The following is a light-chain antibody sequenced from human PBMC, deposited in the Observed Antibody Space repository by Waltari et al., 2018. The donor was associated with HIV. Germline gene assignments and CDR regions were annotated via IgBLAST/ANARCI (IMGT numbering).Light chain of an antibody. J-gene: IGKJ3*01. CDR1: QSVTSY. Sequence: EIVLTQSPATLSLSPGARAPLSCRASQSVTSYLAWYQQKPGQAPRLLIYDASNRATGIPARFSGSGSGTDFTLTISSLEPEDFAIYYCQQRSNWRGFTFGPGTKVDIK. V-gene: IGKV3-11*01. CDR2: DAS. CDR3: QQRSNWRGFT.